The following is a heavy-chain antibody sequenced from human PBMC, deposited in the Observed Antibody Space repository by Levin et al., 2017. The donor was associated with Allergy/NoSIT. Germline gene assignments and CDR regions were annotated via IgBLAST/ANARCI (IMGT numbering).Heavy chain of an antibody. CDR3: ARLKCGGDCFSENWFDP. CDR2: IYPGDSDT. Sequence: GESLKISCKGSGYSFTSYWIGWVRQMPGKGLEWMGIIYPGDSDTRYSPSFQGQVTISADKSISTAYLQWSSLKASDTAMYYCARLKCGGDCFSENWFDPWGQGTLVTVSS. CDR1: GYSFTSYW. J-gene: IGHJ5*02. V-gene: IGHV5-51*01. D-gene: IGHD2-21*02.